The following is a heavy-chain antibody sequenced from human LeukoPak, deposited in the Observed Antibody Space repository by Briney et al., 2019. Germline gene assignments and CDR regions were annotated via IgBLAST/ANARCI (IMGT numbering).Heavy chain of an antibody. CDR1: GFTFSSYA. V-gene: IGHV3-30-3*01. Sequence: GGSLRLSCAASGFTFSSYAMHWVRQAPGKGPEWVAVISYDGSNKYYADSVKGRFTISRDNSKNTLYLQMNSLRAEDTAVYYCARGTRDGTYYYYYGMDVWGQGTTVTVSS. CDR3: ARGTRDGTYYYYYGMDV. J-gene: IGHJ6*02. CDR2: ISYDGSNK.